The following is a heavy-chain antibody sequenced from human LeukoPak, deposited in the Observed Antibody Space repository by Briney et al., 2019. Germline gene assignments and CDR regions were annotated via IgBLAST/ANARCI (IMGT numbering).Heavy chain of an antibody. CDR2: IIPIFGTA. CDR3: GRAPSGSYWPYYFDY. V-gene: IGHV1-69*05. Sequence: ASVKVSCKASGGTFSSYAISWVRQAPGQGLEWMGGIIPIFGTANYAQKFQGRVTITTDESTSTAYMELSSLRSEDTAVYYCGRAPSGSYWPYYFDYWGQGTLVTVSS. CDR1: GGTFSSYA. D-gene: IGHD1-26*01. J-gene: IGHJ4*02.